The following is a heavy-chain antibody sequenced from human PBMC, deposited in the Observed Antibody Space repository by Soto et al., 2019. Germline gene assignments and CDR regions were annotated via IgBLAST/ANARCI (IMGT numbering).Heavy chain of an antibody. CDR1: GYTFTSYG. J-gene: IGHJ4*02. D-gene: IGHD6-19*01. CDR3: ARDSPISIAVAGSKGDYFDY. CDR2: ISAYNGNT. Sequence: ASVKVSCKASGYTFTSYGISWVRQAPGQGLEWMGWISAYNGNTNYAQKLQGRVTMTTDTSTSTAYMELRSLRSDDTAVYYCARDSPISIAVAGSKGDYFDYSGQGTLVTVSS. V-gene: IGHV1-18*04.